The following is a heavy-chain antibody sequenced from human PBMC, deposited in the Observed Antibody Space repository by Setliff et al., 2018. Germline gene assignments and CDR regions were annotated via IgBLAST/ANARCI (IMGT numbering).Heavy chain of an antibody. CDR3: GRAGKPYAIDV. Sequence: HPGGSLRLSCAASGFTFGDYAMHWVRHAPGKGLEWVSGISWNSGITGYADSVKGRFTVSRDNVKNSLFLQMDSLRVDDTAVYYCGRAGKPYAIDVWGQGTMVTVSS. CDR1: GFTFGDYA. CDR2: ISWNSGIT. J-gene: IGHJ3*01. V-gene: IGHV3-9*01.